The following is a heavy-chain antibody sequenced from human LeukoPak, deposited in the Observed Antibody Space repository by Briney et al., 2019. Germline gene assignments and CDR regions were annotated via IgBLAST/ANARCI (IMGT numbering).Heavy chain of an antibody. Sequence: GGSLRLSCAASGFTFSSYSMNWVRQAPGKGLGWVSSITCDSKYIYYADSVRGRFTISRDNAKNSLYLQMTSLRAEDTAVYYCARDFDYGDYWGQGTMVTVSS. CDR3: ARDFDYGDY. CDR1: GFTFSSYS. J-gene: IGHJ4*02. V-gene: IGHV3-21*01. CDR2: ITCDSKYI.